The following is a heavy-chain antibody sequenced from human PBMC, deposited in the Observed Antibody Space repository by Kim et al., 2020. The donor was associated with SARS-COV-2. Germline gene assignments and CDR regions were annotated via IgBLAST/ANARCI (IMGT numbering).Heavy chain of an antibody. V-gene: IGHV3-7*01. D-gene: IGHD2-21*01. J-gene: IGHJ1*01. CDR3: ARRGEDTGDEYFQH. Sequence: GGSLRLSCAASGFTFSSYWMSWVRQAPGKGLEWVANIKQEGSEKYYVDSVKGRFTISRDYAKNSLYLQMNSLRAEDTAVYYCARRGEDTGDEYFQHWGQGTLVTVSS. CDR2: IKQEGSEK. CDR1: GFTFSSYW.